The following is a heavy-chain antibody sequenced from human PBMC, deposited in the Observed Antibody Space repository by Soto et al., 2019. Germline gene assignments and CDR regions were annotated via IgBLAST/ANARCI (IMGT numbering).Heavy chain of an antibody. CDR3: ARRYGPGFDY. J-gene: IGHJ4*02. Sequence: WIRQPPGKGLEWIGHTYHSGNPYYNPSLKSRVTISVDTSKNQFSLKLSSVTAADTAVYYCARRYGPGFDYWGQGTLVTVSS. D-gene: IGHD4-17*01. V-gene: IGHV4-30-2*04. CDR2: TYHSGNP.